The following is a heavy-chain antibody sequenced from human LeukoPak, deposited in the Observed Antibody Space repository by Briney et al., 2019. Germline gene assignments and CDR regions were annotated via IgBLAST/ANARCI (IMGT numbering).Heavy chain of an antibody. D-gene: IGHD3-22*01. J-gene: IGHJ4*02. V-gene: IGHV3-23*01. CDR2: ISGSGGST. Sequence: GGSLRLSCAASGFTFSSYAMSWVRQAPGKGLEWVSAISGSGGSTYYADSVKGRFTISRDNSKNTLYLQMNSLRAEDTAVYYCAKPFWYYDSSGYYYFDYWGLGTLVTVSS. CDR1: GFTFSSYA. CDR3: AKPFWYYDSSGYYYFDY.